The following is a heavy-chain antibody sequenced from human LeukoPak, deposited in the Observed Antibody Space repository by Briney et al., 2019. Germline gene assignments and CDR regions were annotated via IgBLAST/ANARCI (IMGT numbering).Heavy chain of an antibody. Sequence: SETLSLTCTVSGYSISSGYYWGWIRQPPGKGLEWIGSIYHSGSTYYNPSLKSRVTISVDTSKNQFSLKLSSVTAADTAVYYCARPPDIVATTYYFDYWGQGTLVTVSS. CDR2: IYHSGST. V-gene: IGHV4-38-2*02. D-gene: IGHD5-12*01. CDR3: ARPPDIVATTYYFDY. J-gene: IGHJ4*02. CDR1: GYSISSGYY.